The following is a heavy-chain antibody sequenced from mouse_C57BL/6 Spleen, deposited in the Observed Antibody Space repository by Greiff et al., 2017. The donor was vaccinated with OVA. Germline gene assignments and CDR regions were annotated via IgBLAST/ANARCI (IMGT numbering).Heavy chain of an antibody. V-gene: IGHV1-61*01. Sequence: QVQLQQPGAELVRPGSSVKLSCKASGYTFTSYWMDWVKQRPGQGLEWIGNIYPSDSETHYNQKFKDKATLTVDKSSRTAYMQLSSLTSEDSAVYYCARAGVRAGIAYWGQGTLVTVSA. J-gene: IGHJ3*01. CDR2: IYPSDSET. D-gene: IGHD5-1*01. CDR3: ARAGVRAGIAY. CDR1: GYTFTSYW.